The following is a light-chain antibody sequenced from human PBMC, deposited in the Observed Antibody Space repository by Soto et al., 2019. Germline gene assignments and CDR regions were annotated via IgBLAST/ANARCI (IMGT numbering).Light chain of an antibody. Sequence: EIVLTQSPATLYLSPGERATLSCRASPSVISYLAWYQQKAGQAPRLLIYDTSNRDTGIPARFSGSGSGTDFTLTITSLEPEDFAVYYGHQRSNWPWTFGQGNKVEIK. V-gene: IGKV3-11*01. J-gene: IGKJ1*01. CDR2: DTS. CDR1: PSVISY. CDR3: HQRSNWPWT.